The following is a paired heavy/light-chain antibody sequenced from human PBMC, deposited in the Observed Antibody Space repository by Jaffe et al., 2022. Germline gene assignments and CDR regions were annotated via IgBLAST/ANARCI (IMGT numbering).Heavy chain of an antibody. CDR3: ARQVRGITGSPFYFDY. CDR1: GYSISSDYY. CDR2: IHHSGNT. D-gene: IGHD1-20*01. J-gene: IGHJ4*02. V-gene: IGHV4-38-2*01. Sequence: QVQLQESGPGLVKPSETLSLTCGVSGYSISSDYYWGWIRQPPGKGLEWIGSIHHSGNTHYNSSLKTRVIISLDTSKNQFSLKVNSVIAADTAVYFCARQVRGITGSPFYFDYWGQGTLVTVSS.
Light chain of an antibody. CDR3: QQYLFLQT. J-gene: IGKJ1*01. CDR2: WAF. V-gene: IGKV4-1*01. CDR1: QSVLYSGNNRNY. Sequence: DVVMTQSPDSLAVSLGERATINCKSSQSVLYSGNNRNYLAWYQQKPGQPPKLLIYWAFTRESGVPDRFSGSGSGTDFTLTISTLQAEDVAVYYCQQYLFLQTFGQGTKVEIK.